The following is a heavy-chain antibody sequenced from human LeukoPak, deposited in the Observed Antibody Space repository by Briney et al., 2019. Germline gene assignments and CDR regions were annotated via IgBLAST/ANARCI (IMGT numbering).Heavy chain of an antibody. CDR2: IYHSGTT. V-gene: IGHV4-39*07. Sequence: SETLSLTCTVSGGSISSSSYYWGWIRQPPGKGLEWIGSIYHSGTTNYNPSLKSRVAISVDTSKNQFSLRLSSVTAADTAVYYCARGTGFDPWGQGTLVTVSS. CDR1: GGSISSSSYY. J-gene: IGHJ5*02. D-gene: IGHD1/OR15-1a*01. CDR3: ARGTGFDP.